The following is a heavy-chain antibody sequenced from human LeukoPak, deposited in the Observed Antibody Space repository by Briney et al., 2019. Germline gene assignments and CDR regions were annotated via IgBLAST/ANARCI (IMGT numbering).Heavy chain of an antibody. CDR3: AKDDYYDRSGYLYYFDY. J-gene: IGHJ4*02. Sequence: GGSLRLSCAASGFTFSSYGMSWVRQAPGKGLEWVSAISGSGGSTYYADSVKGRFTISRDKSKNTLYLQMNSLRAEDTAVYYCAKDDYYDRSGYLYYFDYWGQGTLVTVSS. CDR1: GFTFSSYG. V-gene: IGHV3-23*01. D-gene: IGHD3-22*01. CDR2: ISGSGGST.